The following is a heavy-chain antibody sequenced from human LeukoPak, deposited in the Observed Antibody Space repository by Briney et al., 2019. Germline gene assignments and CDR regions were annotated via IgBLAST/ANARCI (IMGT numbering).Heavy chain of an antibody. CDR2: ISSRGDTI. D-gene: IGHD3-10*01. CDR3: VRDYFGSGSYYNAYYGMDV. CDR1: EFTFSIYN. J-gene: IGHJ6*02. Sequence: GGSLRLSCAASEFTFSIYNMNWVRQAPRKGLEWVSYISSRGDTIYYADSVRGRVTISRDNAKKSVSLQMNSLRAEDTAVYYCVRDYFGSGSYYNAYYGMDVWGQGTTVTVS. V-gene: IGHV3-48*03.